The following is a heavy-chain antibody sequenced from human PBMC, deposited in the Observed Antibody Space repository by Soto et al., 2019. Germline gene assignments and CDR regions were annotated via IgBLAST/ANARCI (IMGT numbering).Heavy chain of an antibody. Sequence: GGSLRLSCAASGFTFSNYGMHWVRQAPGKGLEWVAIIWHDGNNKYYADSVRGRFIISRDNSKNRLYLQMNSLRAEDTAVYYCASDLVGASDSYGLDVWGKGTPVTVSS. D-gene: IGHD1-26*01. CDR2: IWHDGNNK. CDR3: ASDLVGASDSYGLDV. V-gene: IGHV3-33*01. CDR1: GFTFSNYG. J-gene: IGHJ6*04.